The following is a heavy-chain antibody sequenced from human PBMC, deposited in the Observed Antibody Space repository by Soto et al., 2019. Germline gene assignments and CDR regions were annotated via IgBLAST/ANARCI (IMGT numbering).Heavy chain of an antibody. D-gene: IGHD6-13*01. J-gene: IGHJ5*02. Sequence: PSETLSLTCAVSGGSISNNNWWSWVRQPPGKGLVWIGEVHHSGRTNYNPSLKRRVTISLDKSKNEFSLKLTSVTAADTAVYYCARDLFPNQGVAAAGNFDPWGQGTLVTVSS. V-gene: IGHV4-4*02. CDR2: VHHSGRT. CDR3: ARDLFPNQGVAAAGNFDP. CDR1: GGSISNNNW.